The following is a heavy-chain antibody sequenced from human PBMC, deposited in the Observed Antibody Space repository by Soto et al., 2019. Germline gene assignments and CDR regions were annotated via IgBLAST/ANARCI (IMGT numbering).Heavy chain of an antibody. V-gene: IGHV3-74*01. CDR1: EFTFSSYW. Sequence: GGSLRLSCVASEFTFSSYWMHWVRQVPGKGLVWVSRLNEDGSFTTYADSVKGRFTISRDNAKKTLYLQMNSLRAEDTAVYYCARDLSGREDVWGQGPTVTVSS. D-gene: IGHD3-10*01. CDR3: ARDLSGREDV. CDR2: LNEDGSFT. J-gene: IGHJ6*02.